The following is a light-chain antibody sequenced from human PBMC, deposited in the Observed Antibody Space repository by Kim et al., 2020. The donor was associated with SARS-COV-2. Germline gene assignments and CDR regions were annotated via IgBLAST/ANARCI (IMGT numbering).Light chain of an antibody. Sequence: PGQAASSSCSGDMLGNKYACWYQQKPGQSPVLVIYQNTKRPSGIPERCSGSNSGNTATLTISGTQAMDEADYYCQAWDSSTSDWVFGGGTQLTVL. CDR2: QNT. CDR3: QAWDSSTSDWV. J-gene: IGLJ3*02. CDR1: MLGNKY. V-gene: IGLV3-1*01.